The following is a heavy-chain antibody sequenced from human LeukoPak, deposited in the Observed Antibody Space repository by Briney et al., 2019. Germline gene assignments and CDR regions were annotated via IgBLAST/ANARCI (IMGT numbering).Heavy chain of an antibody. CDR1: GYSFTSFG. Sequence: ASVKVSCKASGYSFTSFGISWVRPAPGQGLEWMGWISAYNGNTNYVQKFQGRVTMTTDTSTSTAYMEVRSLRSDGTAVFYCVRDLGVDTSMIFFDYWGQGTLVTVSS. J-gene: IGHJ4*02. V-gene: IGHV1-18*01. CDR3: VRDLGVDTSMIFFDY. CDR2: ISAYNGNT. D-gene: IGHD5-18*01.